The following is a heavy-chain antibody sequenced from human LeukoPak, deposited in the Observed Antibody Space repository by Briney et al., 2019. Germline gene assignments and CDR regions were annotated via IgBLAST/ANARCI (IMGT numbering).Heavy chain of an antibody. V-gene: IGHV3-74*01. CDR1: GFSFSSYW. Sequence: GGSLRLSCAASGFSFSSYWMHWVRQTPGKGLVWVSRINSDGSSTTYADSVKGRFTMSRDNAKSTLYLQMSSLRAEDTAVYYCATSLGPLTDYWGQGTLVTVSS. J-gene: IGHJ4*02. D-gene: IGHD7-27*01. CDR2: INSDGSST. CDR3: ATSLGPLTDY.